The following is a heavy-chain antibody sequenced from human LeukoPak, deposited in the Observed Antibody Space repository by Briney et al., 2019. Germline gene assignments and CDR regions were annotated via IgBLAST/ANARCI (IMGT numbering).Heavy chain of an antibody. D-gene: IGHD5-12*01. J-gene: IGHJ4*02. CDR1: GFTFSTHA. CDR2: VSHDGNTK. CDR3: ARAIVGTENFDY. Sequence: GRSLRLSCAASGFTFSTHAMHWVRQAPGKGLEWVAVVSHDGNTKYYTDSVKGRFTISRDNSKNTLYLQMNGLRTDDTAVYYCARAIVGTENFDYWGQGTLVTVSS. V-gene: IGHV3-30*10.